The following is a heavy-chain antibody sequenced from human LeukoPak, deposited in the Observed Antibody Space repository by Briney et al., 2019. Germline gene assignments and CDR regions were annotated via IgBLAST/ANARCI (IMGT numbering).Heavy chain of an antibody. Sequence: GGSLRLSCAASGFTFSNAWMNWVRQAPGKGLEWVSYISSSGSTIYYADSVKGRFTISRDNAKNSLYLQMNSLRAEDTAVYYCAEQQLGFDYWGQGTLVTVSS. V-gene: IGHV3-48*04. CDR2: ISSSGSTI. J-gene: IGHJ4*02. D-gene: IGHD6-13*01. CDR3: AEQQLGFDY. CDR1: GFTFSNAW.